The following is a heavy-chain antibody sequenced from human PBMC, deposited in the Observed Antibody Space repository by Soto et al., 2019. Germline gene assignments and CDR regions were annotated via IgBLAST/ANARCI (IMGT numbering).Heavy chain of an antibody. CDR2: ISAYNGNT. CDR3: ARGYCSGGSCYYNWFDP. D-gene: IGHD2-15*01. CDR1: GYTFTNYD. Sequence: ASVKVSCKASGYTFTNYDISWVRQAPGQGLEWMGWISAYNGNTNYAQKLQGRVTMTTDTSTSTAYMELRSLRSDDTAVYYCARGYCSGGSCYYNWFDPWGQGTLVTVSS. J-gene: IGHJ5*02. V-gene: IGHV1-18*01.